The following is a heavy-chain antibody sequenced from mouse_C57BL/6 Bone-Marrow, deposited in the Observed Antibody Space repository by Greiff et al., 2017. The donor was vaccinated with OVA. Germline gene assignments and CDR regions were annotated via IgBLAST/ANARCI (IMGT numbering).Heavy chain of an antibody. J-gene: IGHJ1*03. CDR2: ISDGGSYT. Sequence: DVMLVESGGGLVKPGGSLKLSCAASGFTFSSYAMSWVRQTPEKRLEWVATISDGGSYTYYPDNVKGRVTISRDNAKNNLYLQMSHLKSEDTAMYYCARETEYFDVWGTGTTVTVSS. V-gene: IGHV5-4*01. CDR1: GFTFSSYA. CDR3: ARETEYFDV.